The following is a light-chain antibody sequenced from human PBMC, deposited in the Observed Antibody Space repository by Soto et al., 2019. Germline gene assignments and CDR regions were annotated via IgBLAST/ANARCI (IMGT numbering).Light chain of an antibody. J-gene: IGKJ4*01. V-gene: IGKV1-12*01. Sequence: DIQMTQSPSSVSSSVGDRVTITCRASQGISSWLDWYQQKPGKAPKLLIYAASSLQSGVPSRFSGSGSCTAFTLTISSLQPEDFATYYCQQANSIPLTFGGGTKVEIK. CDR1: QGISSW. CDR3: QQANSIPLT. CDR2: AAS.